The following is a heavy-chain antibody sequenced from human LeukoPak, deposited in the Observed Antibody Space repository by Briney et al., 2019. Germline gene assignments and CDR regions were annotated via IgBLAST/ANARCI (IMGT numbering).Heavy chain of an antibody. J-gene: IGHJ5*02. CDR1: GGTFSIYA. CDR2: IIPIFGTP. CDR3: ARTIVVGTGYWFDP. V-gene: IGHV1-69*05. Sequence: ASVKVTCKSSGGTFSIYAISWVRQAPGQGLEWMGGIIPIFGTPNYAQKFQGRVTITTDESTSTAYMELSSLRSEDTAVYYCARTIVVGTGYWFDPWGQGTPVTVSS. D-gene: IGHD2-2*01.